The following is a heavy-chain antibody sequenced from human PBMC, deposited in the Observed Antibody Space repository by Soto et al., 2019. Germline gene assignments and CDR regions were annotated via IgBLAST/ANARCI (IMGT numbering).Heavy chain of an antibody. CDR1: GGTFSSYA. J-gene: IGHJ4*02. CDR3: AGRGRWLQSFDY. D-gene: IGHD3-16*01. V-gene: IGHV1-69*13. CDR2: IIPIFGTA. Sequence: ASVKVSCKASGGTFSSYAISWVRQAPGQGLEWMGGIIPIFGTANYAQKFQGRVTITADESTSTAYMELSSLRSEDTAVYYCAGRGRWLQSFDYWGQGTLVTVSS.